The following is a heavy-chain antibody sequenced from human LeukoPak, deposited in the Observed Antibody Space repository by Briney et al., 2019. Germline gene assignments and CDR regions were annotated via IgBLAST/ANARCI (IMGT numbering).Heavy chain of an antibody. Sequence: SETLSLTCTVSGGSISSYYWSWIRQPAGKGLEWLGRIYTSGSTNYNPSLKRRVTLSVDKSKNQFSLKLSSVTAADTAVYYCARVHSGSYYNWFDPWGQGTLVTVSS. CDR2: IYTSGST. V-gene: IGHV4-4*07. CDR3: ARVHSGSYYNWFDP. J-gene: IGHJ5*02. D-gene: IGHD1-26*01. CDR1: GGSISSYY.